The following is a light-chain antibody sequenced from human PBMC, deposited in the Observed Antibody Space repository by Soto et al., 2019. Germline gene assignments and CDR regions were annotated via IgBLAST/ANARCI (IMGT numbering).Light chain of an antibody. Sequence: IQLTQSPSSLSASVGARVTLTCRASQSINIYLNWYQQKPGKAPTLLIYAASSLQSGVPSRFSGGGSRTDFTLTISSLQTEDFATYYCQQSYRSPYTFGQGTKLEI. CDR1: QSINIY. CDR2: AAS. CDR3: QQSYRSPYT. J-gene: IGKJ2*01. V-gene: IGKV1-39*01.